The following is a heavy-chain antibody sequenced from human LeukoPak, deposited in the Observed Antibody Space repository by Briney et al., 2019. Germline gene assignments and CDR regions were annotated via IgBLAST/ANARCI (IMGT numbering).Heavy chain of an antibody. CDR1: GYSFTSYW. V-gene: IGHV5-51*01. CDR2: IYPGDSDT. CDR3: ARGGTGSGSYYEPYADAFDI. J-gene: IGHJ3*02. D-gene: IGHD3-10*01. Sequence: GESLKISCKGSGYSFTSYWIGWVRQMPGKGLEWMGIIYPGDSDTRYSPSFQGQVTISADKSISTAYLQWSSLKASDTAMYYCARGGTGSGSYYEPYADAFDIWGQGTMVTVSS.